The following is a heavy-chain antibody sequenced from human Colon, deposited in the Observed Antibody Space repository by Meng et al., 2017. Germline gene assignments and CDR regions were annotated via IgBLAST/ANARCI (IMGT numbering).Heavy chain of an antibody. CDR3: ARLSTGYSSGWYWFDY. J-gene: IGHJ4*02. Sequence: SGPTLVKPTQTLTLTCCFLGVSLTTTAMGVTWVRQPPGKALEWLALIDWRDEKYYSTSLKTRLTIPKDTSKNQVVLTMTNMDPVDKATYYCARLSTGYSSGWYWFDYWGQGTLVTVSS. CDR1: GVSLTTTAMG. CDR2: IDWRDEK. V-gene: IGHV2-70*20. D-gene: IGHD6-19*01.